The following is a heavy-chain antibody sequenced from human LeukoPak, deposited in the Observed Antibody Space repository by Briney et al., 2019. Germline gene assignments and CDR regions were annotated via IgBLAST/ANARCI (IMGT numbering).Heavy chain of an antibody. J-gene: IGHJ4*02. CDR2: VSXDGNXQ. CDR3: AXSXXSDAY. V-gene: IGHV3-30*03. CDR1: GFTFSGFG. Sequence: GGPLRLSCAASGFTFSGFGLHGVRQAPGKGLEWLAVVSXDGNXQYYADSVRGRFTISRANSKNMLYLQMNSLSPEDTAVYYCAXSXXSDAYWGQGTLVTVSS.